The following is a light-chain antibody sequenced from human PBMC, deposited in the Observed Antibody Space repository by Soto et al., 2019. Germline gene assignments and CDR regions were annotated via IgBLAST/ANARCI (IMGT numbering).Light chain of an antibody. CDR2: NNN. CDR3: AAWDDGLNGVL. J-gene: IGLJ2*01. V-gene: IGLV1-44*01. CDR1: SSNIATNT. Sequence: QSVLTQPPSASATPGQRVTISCSGGSSNIATNTVNWYQVFPGTAPKLLIYNNNDRPQGVPDRFSGTKSGTSASLAISGLQSDDAADYYCAAWDDGLNGVLFGGGTKVTVL.